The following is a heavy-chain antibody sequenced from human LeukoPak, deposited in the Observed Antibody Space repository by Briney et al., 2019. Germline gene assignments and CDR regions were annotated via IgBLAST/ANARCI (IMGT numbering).Heavy chain of an antibody. J-gene: IGHJ4*02. CDR1: GFTFSSYS. Sequence: GGSLRLSCAASGFTFSSYSMNWVRQAPGKGLEWVSSISSSSSYIYYADSVKGRFTISRDNAKNSLYLQMNSLRAEDTAVYYCARGPVQAAAAGINPDYWGQGTLVTVSS. D-gene: IGHD6-13*01. CDR2: ISSSSSYI. V-gene: IGHV3-21*01. CDR3: ARGPVQAAAAGINPDY.